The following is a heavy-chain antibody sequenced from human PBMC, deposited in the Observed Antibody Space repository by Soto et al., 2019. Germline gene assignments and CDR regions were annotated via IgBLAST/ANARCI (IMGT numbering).Heavy chain of an antibody. J-gene: IGHJ5*02. Sequence: GGSLRLSCTASGFTFSSHAMTWVRQAPGKGLEWVSGLSDSGISIYYAYSVKDRLTISRDNSKNTLYLQIHTLRAEDTAVYYCARVPGPWGQGTLVTVSS. CDR3: ARVPGP. D-gene: IGHD3-10*01. V-gene: IGHV3-23*01. CDR2: LSDSGISI. CDR1: GFTFSSHA.